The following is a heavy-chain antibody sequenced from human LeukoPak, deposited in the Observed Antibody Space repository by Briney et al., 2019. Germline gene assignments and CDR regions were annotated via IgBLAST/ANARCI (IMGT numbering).Heavy chain of an antibody. CDR2: INHSGST. D-gene: IGHD3-16*02. Sequence: SETLSLTCAVYGGSFSGYYWSWIRQPPGKGLEWIGEINHSGSTNYNPSLKSRVTISVDTSKNQFSLKLSSVTAADTAVYYCARTKYYDYVWGSYREYDAFDIWGQGTMVTVSS. CDR3: ARTKYYDYVWGSYREYDAFDI. V-gene: IGHV4-34*01. J-gene: IGHJ3*02. CDR1: GGSFSGYY.